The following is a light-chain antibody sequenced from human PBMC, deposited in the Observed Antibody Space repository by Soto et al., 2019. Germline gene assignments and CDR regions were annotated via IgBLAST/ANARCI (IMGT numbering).Light chain of an antibody. CDR3: SSFTSSSTSV. CDR2: EVT. Sequence: LTQPASVSGSPGQSITISCTGTSSDVGGYDYVSWYQQHPAKAPKLVIYEVTERPSGVSTRFSGSKSGNTASLTISGLRADDEADYYCSSFTSSSTSVFGTGTKVTVL. CDR1: SSDVGGYDY. J-gene: IGLJ1*01. V-gene: IGLV2-14*01.